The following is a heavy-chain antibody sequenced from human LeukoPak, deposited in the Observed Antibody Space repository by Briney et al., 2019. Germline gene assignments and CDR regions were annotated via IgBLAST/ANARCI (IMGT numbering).Heavy chain of an antibody. CDR1: GFTFSSNW. Sequence: PGGSLRLSCAASGFTFSSNWMSWVRQAPGKGLEWVANIRQDGSDKYYMDSVKDRFTISRDNAKNSLSLQMNSLRVEDTAVYYCARDRDCGDGGCYPHFDYWGQGVRVTVSS. D-gene: IGHD2-15*01. J-gene: IGHJ4*02. CDR3: ARDRDCGDGGCYPHFDY. V-gene: IGHV3-7*01. CDR2: IRQDGSDK.